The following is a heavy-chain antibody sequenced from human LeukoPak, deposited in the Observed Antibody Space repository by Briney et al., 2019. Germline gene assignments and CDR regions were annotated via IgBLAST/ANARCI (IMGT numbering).Heavy chain of an antibody. CDR2: INHSGST. CDR3: ARGGYYGSGNDFRFDP. V-gene: IGHV4-34*01. D-gene: IGHD3-10*01. Sequence: MSSETLSLTCAVYGGSFSGYYWSWIRQPPGKGLEWIGEINHSGSTNYNPSLKSRVTISVDTSKNQFSLKLSSVTAADTAIYYCARGGYYGSGNDFRFDPWGQGTLVTVSS. J-gene: IGHJ5*02. CDR1: GGSFSGYY.